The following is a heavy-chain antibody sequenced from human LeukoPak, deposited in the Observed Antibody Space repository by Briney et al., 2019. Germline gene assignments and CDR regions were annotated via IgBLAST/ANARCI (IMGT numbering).Heavy chain of an antibody. CDR2: IYHSGST. CDR1: GGSISSGGYY. Sequence: PSETLSLTCTVSGGSISSGGYYWSWIRQPPGKGLEWIGYIYHSGSTYYNPSLKSRVTISVDRSKNQFSLKLSSVTAADTAVYYCARVGRVVVPAAIHTRYFDLWGRGTLVTVSS. V-gene: IGHV4-30-2*01. CDR3: ARVGRVVVPAAIHTRYFDL. D-gene: IGHD2-2*01. J-gene: IGHJ2*01.